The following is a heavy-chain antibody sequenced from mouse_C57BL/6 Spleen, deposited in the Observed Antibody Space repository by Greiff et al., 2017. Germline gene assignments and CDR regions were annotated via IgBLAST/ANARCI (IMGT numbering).Heavy chain of an antibody. Sequence: EVMLVESGGGLVQSKGSLKLSCAASGFTFNTYAMHWVRQAPGKGLEWVARIRSKSSNYATYYADSVKDRFTISRDDSQSMLYLQMNNLKTEDTAMYYCVRDGYYGSSWDFDVWGTGTTVTVSS. CDR3: VRDGYYGSSWDFDV. J-gene: IGHJ1*03. V-gene: IGHV10-3*01. D-gene: IGHD1-1*01. CDR1: GFTFNTYA. CDR2: IRSKSSNYAT.